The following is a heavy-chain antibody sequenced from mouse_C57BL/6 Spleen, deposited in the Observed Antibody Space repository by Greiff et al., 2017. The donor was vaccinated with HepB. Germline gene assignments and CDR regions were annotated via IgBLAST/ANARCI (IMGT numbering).Heavy chain of an antibody. J-gene: IGHJ3*01. CDR2: IYPGDGDT. Sequence: VQLQQSGPELVKPGASVKISCKASGYAFSSSWMNWVKQRPGKGLEWIGRIYPGDGDTNYNGKFKGKATLTADKSSSTAYMQLSSLTSEDSAVYFCARSGYSNPQTWFAYWGQGTLVTVSA. CDR3: ARSGYSNPQTWFAY. V-gene: IGHV1-82*01. D-gene: IGHD2-5*01. CDR1: GYAFSSSW.